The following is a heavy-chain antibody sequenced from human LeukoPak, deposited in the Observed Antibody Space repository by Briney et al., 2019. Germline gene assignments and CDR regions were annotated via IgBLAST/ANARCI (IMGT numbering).Heavy chain of an antibody. Sequence: PGGSLRLSCAASGFTFDDYAMHWVRQAPGKGLEWVSGISWNSGSIGYADSVKGRFTISRDNAENSLYLQMNSLRAEDTALYYCAKAPITMVRGVFFYFDYWGQGTLVTVSS. V-gene: IGHV3-9*01. CDR3: AKAPITMVRGVFFYFDY. D-gene: IGHD3-10*01. CDR1: GFTFDDYA. J-gene: IGHJ4*02. CDR2: ISWNSGSI.